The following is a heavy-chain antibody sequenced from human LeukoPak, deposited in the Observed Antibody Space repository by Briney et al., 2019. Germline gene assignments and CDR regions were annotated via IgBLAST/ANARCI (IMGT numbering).Heavy chain of an antibody. CDR3: ATAPSEIGGYYPEYFRH. CDR2: IKSDGST. CDR1: GFTFTSYW. Sequence: GGSLRLSCADSGFTFTSYWMYWVRQDPGKGLGWVSRIKSDGSTNYADSVKGRFTISRDNAKNTVSLQMNSLRAEDTGVYFCATAPSEIGGYYPEYFRHWGQGTLVTVSS. D-gene: IGHD3-22*01. J-gene: IGHJ1*01. V-gene: IGHV3-74*01.